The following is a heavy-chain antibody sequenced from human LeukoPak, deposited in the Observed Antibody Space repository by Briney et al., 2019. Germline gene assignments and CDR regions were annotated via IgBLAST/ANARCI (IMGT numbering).Heavy chain of an antibody. D-gene: IGHD5-18*01. J-gene: IGHJ6*03. V-gene: IGHV3-21*01. Sequence: GGSLRLSCAASGFTFSSYSMHWVRQAPGKGLEWVSSISSSGTYMFYADSVKGRFTISRDNAKNSLYLQMSGLTAEDTAVYYCARKPSEYTYSQGSYMDVWGTRTTVTVSS. CDR2: ISSSGTYM. CDR3: ARKPSEYTYSQGSYMDV. CDR1: GFTFSSYS.